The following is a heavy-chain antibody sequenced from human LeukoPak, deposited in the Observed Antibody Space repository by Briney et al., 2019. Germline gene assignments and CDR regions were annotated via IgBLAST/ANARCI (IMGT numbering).Heavy chain of an antibody. CDR2: ISNSGSST. V-gene: IGHV3-23*01. J-gene: IGHJ4*02. CDR1: GFTFSSYA. CDR3: AKLTEPD. Sequence: GGSLRLSCAAPGFTFSSYAMSWVRQAPGKGLEWVSTISNSGSSTYYADSVRGRLTISRDNSKNTLYLQMNSLRAEDTAVYYCAKLTEPDWGQGTLVTVSS.